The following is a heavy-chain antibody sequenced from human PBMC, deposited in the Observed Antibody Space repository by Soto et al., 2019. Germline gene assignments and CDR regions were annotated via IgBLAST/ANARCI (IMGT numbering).Heavy chain of an antibody. V-gene: IGHV1-69*13. Sequence: SVKVTFKASGGTFRSYAISWVRQAPGQGLEWMGGIIPIFGTANYAQKFQGRVTITADESTSTAYMELSSLRSEDTAVYYCSTSSSRAAAGTWYYGMDVWGQGTTVTVSS. D-gene: IGHD6-13*01. CDR1: GGTFRSYA. J-gene: IGHJ6*02. CDR2: IIPIFGTA. CDR3: STSSSRAAAGTWYYGMDV.